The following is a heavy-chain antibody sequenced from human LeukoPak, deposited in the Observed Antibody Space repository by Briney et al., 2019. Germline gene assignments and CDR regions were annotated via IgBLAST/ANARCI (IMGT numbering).Heavy chain of an antibody. J-gene: IGHJ6*02. CDR3: ARDPCSGGSCYLSYYYGMDV. V-gene: IGHV3-7*03. CDR1: GFTFSSYW. Sequence: GGSLRLSCAASGFTFSSYWMSWVRQAPGKGLEWVANIKQDGSEKYYVDSVKGRFTISRDNAKNSLYLQMNSLRAEDTAVYYCARDPCSGGSCYLSYYYGMDVWGQGTTVTVSS. D-gene: IGHD2-15*01. CDR2: IKQDGSEK.